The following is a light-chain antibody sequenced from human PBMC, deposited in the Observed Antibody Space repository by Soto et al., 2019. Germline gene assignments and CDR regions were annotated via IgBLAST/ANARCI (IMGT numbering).Light chain of an antibody. CDR2: DAS. V-gene: IGKV1-5*01. CDR3: QKYNRYQHT. J-gene: IGKJ2*01. Sequence: DIQMTQSPATLSASVGDRFTISCRASQSINMWLAWYQQKPGKAPKLLIYDASSLESGVPSRFSGSGSGTEFTLSIGSLQPDDFATYYCQKYNRYQHTFDQGTKVDIK. CDR1: QSINMW.